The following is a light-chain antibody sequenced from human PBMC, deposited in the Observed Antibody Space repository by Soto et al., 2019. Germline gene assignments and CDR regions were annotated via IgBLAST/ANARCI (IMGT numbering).Light chain of an antibody. V-gene: IGLV2-14*01. CDR3: SSYTTSKTVV. J-gene: IGLJ2*01. CDR1: SSDTGTYKS. CDR2: EVS. Sequence: QSVLTQPASVSGSPGQSITISCTGTSSDTGTYKSVSWFQHHPGKAPKLIIFEVSNRPSGISDRFSGFKSANTAYLTISGVQPEDEADYHCSSYTTSKTVVFGGGTKLTVL.